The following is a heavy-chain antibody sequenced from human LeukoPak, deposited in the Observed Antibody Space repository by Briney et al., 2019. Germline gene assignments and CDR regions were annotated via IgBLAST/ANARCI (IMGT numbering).Heavy chain of an antibody. J-gene: IGHJ4*02. CDR3: ARNRGLYSSGWSYYFDY. Sequence: PGGSLRLSCAASGFTFDDYGMSWVRQAPGKGLEWVSGINWNGGSTGYADSVKGRFTISRDNAKNSLYLQMNSLRAEDTALYYCARNRGLYSSGWSYYFDYWGQGTLVTVSS. V-gene: IGHV3-20*04. CDR1: GFTFDDYG. CDR2: INWNGGST. D-gene: IGHD6-19*01.